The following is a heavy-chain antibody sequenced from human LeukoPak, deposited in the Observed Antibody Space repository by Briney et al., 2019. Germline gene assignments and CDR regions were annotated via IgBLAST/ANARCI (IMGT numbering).Heavy chain of an antibody. V-gene: IGHV3-30*18. Sequence: GRSLRLSCAASGFTFSSYGMHWVRQAPGKGPEWVAVISYDGSNKYYADSVKGRFTISRDNSKNTLYLQMNSLRAEDTAVYYCAKEKKADFWSGYWSYYYGMDVWGQGTTVTVSS. J-gene: IGHJ6*02. CDR3: AKEKKADFWSGYWSYYYGMDV. CDR2: ISYDGSNK. D-gene: IGHD3-3*01. CDR1: GFTFSSYG.